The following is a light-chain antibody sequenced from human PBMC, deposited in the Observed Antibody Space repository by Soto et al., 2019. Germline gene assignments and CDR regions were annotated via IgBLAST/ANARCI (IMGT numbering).Light chain of an antibody. CDR2: GAS. V-gene: IGKV3-20*01. J-gene: IGKJ1*01. CDR1: QSVSTTF. CDR3: QQYGRTSWT. Sequence: ESLFTQSPGTLSLSPGEGATLSCRASQSVSTTFFAWYQQKPGQAPRLLIYGASTRATGIPDRFSGSGSGTDFTLTISRLEPEDFAVYYCQQYGRTSWTFGQGTK.